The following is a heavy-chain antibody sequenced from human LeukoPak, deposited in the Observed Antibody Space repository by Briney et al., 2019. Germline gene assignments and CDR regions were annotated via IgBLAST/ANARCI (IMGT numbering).Heavy chain of an antibody. D-gene: IGHD2-2*01. J-gene: IGHJ6*02. Sequence: GGSLRLSCAASGFTFSSYEMNWVRQAPGKRLEWVSFISNNGDTITYVDSVKGRFTISRDNAKNSLYLQMNSLRAEDTAVYYCARWYCSSTNCHSYYYGMDVWGHGATVTVSS. CDR1: GFTFSSYE. V-gene: IGHV3-48*03. CDR3: ARWYCSSTNCHSYYYGMDV. CDR2: ISNNGDTI.